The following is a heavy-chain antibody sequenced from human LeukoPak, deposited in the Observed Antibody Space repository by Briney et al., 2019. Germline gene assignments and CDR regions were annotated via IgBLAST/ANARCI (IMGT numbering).Heavy chain of an antibody. D-gene: IGHD6-19*01. J-gene: IGHJ4*02. V-gene: IGHV1-46*01. CDR1: GYTFTSYY. CDR2: IKPSTGST. Sequence: WASVKVSCKASGYTFTSYYIHCVRQAPGQGLEWMGIIKPSTGSTNYAQKFQGRVTMTRDMSTSTVYMDLSSLRSEDTAVYYCARSRTMAGTWGGYFDYWGQGSLVTVSS. CDR3: ARSRTMAGTWGGYFDY.